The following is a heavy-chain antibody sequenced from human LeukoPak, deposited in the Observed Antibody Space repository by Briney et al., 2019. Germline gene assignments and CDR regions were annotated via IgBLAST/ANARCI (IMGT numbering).Heavy chain of an antibody. Sequence: GGSLRLSCAASGFTFSSYWMSWVRQAPGKGLEWVANIKQDGSEKYYVDSVKGRFTISRDNAKNSLYLQTNSLRAEDTAVYYCARNPSGRYYYYYMDVWGKGTTVTVSS. CDR2: IKQDGSEK. CDR3: ARNPSGRYYYYYMDV. D-gene: IGHD3-10*01. J-gene: IGHJ6*03. CDR1: GFTFSSYW. V-gene: IGHV3-7*01.